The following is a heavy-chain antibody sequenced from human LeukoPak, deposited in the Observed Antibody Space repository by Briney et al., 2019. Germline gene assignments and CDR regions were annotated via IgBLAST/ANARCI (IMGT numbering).Heavy chain of an antibody. V-gene: IGHV4-59*01. J-gene: IGHJ5*02. CDR1: GGPISSYY. CDR3: ARDLYGSGSDWFDP. CDR2: IYYSGST. D-gene: IGHD3-10*01. Sequence: SETLSLTCTVSGGPISSYYWSWIRQPPGKGLEWIGYIYYSGSTNYNPSLKSRVTISVDTSKNQFSLKLSSVTAADTAVYYCARDLYGSGSDWFDPWGQGTLVTVSS.